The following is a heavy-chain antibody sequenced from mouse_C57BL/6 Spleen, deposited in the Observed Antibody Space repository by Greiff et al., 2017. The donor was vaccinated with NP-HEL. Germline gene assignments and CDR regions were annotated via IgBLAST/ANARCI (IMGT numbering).Heavy chain of an antibody. V-gene: IGHV1-42*01. CDR3: ARSIYYDPYYYAMDY. J-gene: IGHJ4*01. CDR2: INPSTGGT. D-gene: IGHD2-4*01. Sequence: VHVKQSGPELVKPGASVKISCKASGYSFTGYYMNWVKQSPEKSLEWIGEINPSTGGTTYNQKFKAKATLTVDKSSSTAYMQLKSLTSEDSAVYYCARSIYYDPYYYAMDYWGQGTSVTVSS. CDR1: GYSFTGYY.